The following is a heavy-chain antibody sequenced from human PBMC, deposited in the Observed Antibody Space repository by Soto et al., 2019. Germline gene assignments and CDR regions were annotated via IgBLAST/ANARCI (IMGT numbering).Heavy chain of an antibody. D-gene: IGHD6-13*01. Sequence: PSVKVSCKASGYTFTSYGISWVRQAPGQGLEWMGWISAYNGNTNYAQKLQGRVTMTTDTSTSTAYMELRSLRSDDTAVYYCARSPSSSGYSSSWSFYYYYYYGMDVWGQGTTVTVSS. CDR3: ARSPSSSGYSSSWSFYYYYYYGMDV. J-gene: IGHJ6*02. CDR1: GYTFTSYG. V-gene: IGHV1-18*01. CDR2: ISAYNGNT.